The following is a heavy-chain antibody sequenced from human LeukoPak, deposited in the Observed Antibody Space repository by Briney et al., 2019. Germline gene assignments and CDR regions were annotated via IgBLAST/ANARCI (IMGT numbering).Heavy chain of an antibody. CDR2: FFYSGSS. J-gene: IGHJ4*02. V-gene: IGHV4-39*07. D-gene: IGHD3-16*02. CDR1: GGSISSSSYY. Sequence: SETLSLTCTVSGGSISSSSYYWGWIRQPPGKGLECIGSFFYSGSSYYNPSFQSRVTISGDTSKSQFSLRLTSVTAADTAVYFCARDVRLGELSAGDYWGQGTLVTVSS. CDR3: ARDVRLGELSAGDY.